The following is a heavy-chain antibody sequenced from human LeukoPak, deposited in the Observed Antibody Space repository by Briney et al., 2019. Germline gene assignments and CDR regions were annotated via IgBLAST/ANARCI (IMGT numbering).Heavy chain of an antibody. D-gene: IGHD1-1*01. CDR2: ISWNSDTI. CDR1: GFTFDDYA. J-gene: IGHJ4*02. CDR3: ARDPRTVRI. V-gene: IGHV3-9*01. Sequence: GGSLRLSCAVSGFTFDDYAMHWVRQVPGKGLEWVSHISWNSDTIGYADSVKGRFTVSRDNAKNSLYLQMDSLRGEDTAVYYCARDPRTVRIWGQGTLVTVSS.